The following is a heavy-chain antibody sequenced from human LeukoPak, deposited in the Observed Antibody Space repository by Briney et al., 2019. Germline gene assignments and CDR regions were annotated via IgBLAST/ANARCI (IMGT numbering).Heavy chain of an antibody. J-gene: IGHJ1*01. CDR3: ARDTRIATRSAEYFQH. V-gene: IGHV3-48*03. CDR1: GFTFSSYE. D-gene: IGHD6-6*01. CDR2: ISNSGSTM. Sequence: GGSLRLSCAASGFTFSSYEMNWVRQAPGKGLEWVSYISNSGSTMYYADSVKGRFTISRDNAKNSLYLQMNSLRAEDTAVYYCARDTRIATRSAEYFQHWGQGTLVSVSS.